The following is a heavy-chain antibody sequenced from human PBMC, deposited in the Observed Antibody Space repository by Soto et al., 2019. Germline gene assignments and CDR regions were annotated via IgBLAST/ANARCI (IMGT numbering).Heavy chain of an antibody. Sequence: SETLSLTCTVSGGSISSYYWSWIRQPPGKGLEWIGYTYYSGSTNYNPSLKSRVTISVDTSKNQFSLKLSSVTAADTAVYYCARDIPKTGYYYYGVDVWGQGTTVTVSS. V-gene: IGHV4-59*01. CDR2: TYYSGST. CDR3: ARDIPKTGYYYYGVDV. J-gene: IGHJ6*02. CDR1: GGSISSYY. D-gene: IGHD3-9*01.